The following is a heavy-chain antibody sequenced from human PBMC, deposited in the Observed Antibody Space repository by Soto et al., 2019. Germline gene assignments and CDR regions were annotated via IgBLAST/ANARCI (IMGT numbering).Heavy chain of an antibody. CDR3: ARHLPDTAMAFDY. J-gene: IGHJ4*02. V-gene: IGHV4-59*08. Sequence: SQPLSHTCTVSGGSISSYYWSWIRQPPGKGLEWIGYIYYSGSTNYNPSLKSRVTISVDTSKNQFSLKLSSVTAADTAVYYCARHLPDTAMAFDYWGQGTLVTVSS. CDR2: IYYSGST. CDR1: GGSISSYY. D-gene: IGHD5-18*01.